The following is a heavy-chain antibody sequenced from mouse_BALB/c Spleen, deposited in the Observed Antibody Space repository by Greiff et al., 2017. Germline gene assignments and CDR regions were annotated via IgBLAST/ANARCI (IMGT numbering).Heavy chain of an antibody. V-gene: IGHV2-9*02. J-gene: IGHJ4*01. Sequence: VMLVESGPGLVAPSQSLSITCTVSGFSLTSYGVHWVRQPPGKGLEWLGVIWAGGSTNYNSALMSRLSISKDNSKSQVFLKMNSLQTDDTAMYYCARVDYRYDGAYYAMDYWGQGTSVTVSS. CDR1: GFSLTSYG. CDR3: ARVDYRYDGAYYAMDY. D-gene: IGHD2-14*01. CDR2: IWAGGST.